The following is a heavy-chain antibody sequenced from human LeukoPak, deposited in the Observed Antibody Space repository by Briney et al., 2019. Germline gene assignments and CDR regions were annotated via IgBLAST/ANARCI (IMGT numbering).Heavy chain of an antibody. CDR2: IYPGDPDT. Sequence: GESLKISCRGSGYSFTTYWIGWVRQMPGKGLEWMGIIYPGDPDTRYTPSFQGQVTMSADKSINTAYLQWSSLKASDTAMYYCARRQGCSSTSCPPDYWGQGTLVTVSP. CDR3: ARRQGCSSTSCPPDY. V-gene: IGHV5-51*01. CDR1: GYSFTTYW. D-gene: IGHD2-2*01. J-gene: IGHJ4*02.